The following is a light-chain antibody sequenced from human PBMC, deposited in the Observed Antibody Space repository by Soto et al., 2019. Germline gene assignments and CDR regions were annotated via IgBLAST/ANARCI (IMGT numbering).Light chain of an antibody. CDR2: GAS. CDR1: QSLSSN. CDR3: QQYNGWPPL. V-gene: IGKV3-15*01. J-gene: IGKJ3*01. Sequence: ERVMTQSPATLSVSPGERATLSCRASQSLSSNLAWYQQKPGQAPRLLIYGASTRANGIPARFSGSGSGTEFTLTISSLQSEDFAVYYCQQYNGWPPLFGPWTKVDIK.